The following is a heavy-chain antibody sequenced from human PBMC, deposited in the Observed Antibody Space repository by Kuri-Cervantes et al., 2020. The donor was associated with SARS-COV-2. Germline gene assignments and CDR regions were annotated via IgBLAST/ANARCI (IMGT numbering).Heavy chain of an antibody. CDR1: GFTFSSYG. J-gene: IGHJ3*02. Sequence: GGSLRLSCAASGFTFSSYGMHWVRQAPGKGLEWVAVISYDGSNKYYADSVKGRFTISRDNSKNTLYLQMNSLRAEDTAVYYCARGYSGYVGAFDIWGQGTMVTVSS. V-gene: IGHV3-30*03. D-gene: IGHD5-12*01. CDR3: ARGYSGYVGAFDI. CDR2: ISYDGSNK.